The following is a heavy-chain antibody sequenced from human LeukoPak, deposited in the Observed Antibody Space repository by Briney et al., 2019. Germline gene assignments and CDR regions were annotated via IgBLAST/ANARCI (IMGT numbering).Heavy chain of an antibody. D-gene: IGHD3-10*01. V-gene: IGHV4-61*02. CDR2: IYTSGST. Sequence: SQTLSLTCTVSGGSISSGSYYWSWIRQPAGKGLEWIGRIYTSGSTNYNPSLESRVTISVDRSQNQFSLKLTSLTAADTAMYFCAREHMVRGLFDYWGQGKMVIVSS. J-gene: IGHJ4*02. CDR1: GGSISSGSYY. CDR3: AREHMVRGLFDY.